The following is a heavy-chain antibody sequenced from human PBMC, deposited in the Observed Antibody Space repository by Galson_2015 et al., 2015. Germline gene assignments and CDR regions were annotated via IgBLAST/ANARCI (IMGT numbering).Heavy chain of an antibody. CDR3: ARYYYDSSGYYYWGYFDY. Sequence: SVKVSCKASGGTFSSYAVSWVRQAPGQGLEWMGRINPNSGGTNYAQKFQGRVTMTRDTSISTAYMELSRLRSDDTAVYYCARYYYDSSGYYYWGYFDYWGQGTLVTVSS. D-gene: IGHD3-22*01. CDR2: INPNSGGT. V-gene: IGHV1-2*06. J-gene: IGHJ4*02. CDR1: GGTFSSYA.